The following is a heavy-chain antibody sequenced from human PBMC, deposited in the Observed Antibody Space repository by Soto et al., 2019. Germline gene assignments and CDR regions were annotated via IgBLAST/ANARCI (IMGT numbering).Heavy chain of an antibody. CDR1: GDSVSSVGFH. CDR2: IYNGGST. J-gene: IGHJ5*02. CDR3: ARASYCSGGSCYETNWFDP. V-gene: IGHV4-30-4*01. D-gene: IGHD2-15*01. Sequence: PSETLSLTYTVSGDSVSSVGFHWAWLRRPPGKGLEWIGYIYNGGSTYYRPSLESRVTISVDTSKNQFSLKLSSVTAADTAVYYCARASYCSGGSCYETNWFDPWGQGTLVTVSS.